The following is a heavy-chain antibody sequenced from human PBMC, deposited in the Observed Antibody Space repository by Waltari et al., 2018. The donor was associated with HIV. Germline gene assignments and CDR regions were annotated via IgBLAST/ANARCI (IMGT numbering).Heavy chain of an antibody. CDR3: ARVSTVVTPYFDL. V-gene: IGHV4-61*02. J-gene: IGHJ2*01. D-gene: IGHD4-17*01. CDR1: GGSISSGSSY. Sequence: QVQLQESGPGLVKPSQTLSLTCTVSGGSISSGSSYWSWIRQPAGKGLEWIGRIYTSGSTNHNPALKSRVTISVDTSKNQFSLKLSSVTAADTAVYYCARVSTVVTPYFDLWGRGTLVTVSS. CDR2: IYTSGST.